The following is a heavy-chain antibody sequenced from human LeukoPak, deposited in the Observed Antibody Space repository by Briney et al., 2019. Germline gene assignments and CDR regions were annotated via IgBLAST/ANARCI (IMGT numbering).Heavy chain of an antibody. CDR3: ARDTAVAGTGGYFDY. Sequence: SVKVSCKASGGTFSSYAISWVRQAPGQGLEWMGGIIPIFGTANYAQKFQGRVTITADESTSTAYMELSSLRSEDTAVYYCARDTAVAGTGGYFDYWGQGTLVTVSS. CDR2: IIPIFGTA. CDR1: GGTFSSYA. V-gene: IGHV1-69*01. J-gene: IGHJ4*02. D-gene: IGHD6-19*01.